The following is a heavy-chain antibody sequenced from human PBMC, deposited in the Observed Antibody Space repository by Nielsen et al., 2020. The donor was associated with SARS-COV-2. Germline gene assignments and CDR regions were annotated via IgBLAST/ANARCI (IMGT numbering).Heavy chain of an antibody. D-gene: IGHD1-26*01. J-gene: IGHJ6*02. Sequence: SETLSLTCTVSGGSIISSNSYWGWIRQPPGKGLEWVGSIYYSGETYYNPSLKSRVTISVDTSKNHFSLELTSVTAADTALYFCARQREGEHYLYGMDVWGQGTTVTVSS. V-gene: IGHV4-39*01. CDR1: GGSIISSNSY. CDR3: ARQREGEHYLYGMDV. CDR2: IYYSGET.